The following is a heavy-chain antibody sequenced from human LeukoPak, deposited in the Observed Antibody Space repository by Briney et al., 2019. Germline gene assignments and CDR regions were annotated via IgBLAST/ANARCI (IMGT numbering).Heavy chain of an antibody. J-gene: IGHJ3*02. Sequence: GGSLRLSCAASGFTFSSYAMHWVRQAPGKGLEWVAVISYDGSNKYYADSVKGRFTISRDNSKNTLYLQMNSLRAEDTAVYYCARDESTTVAGYHDAFDIWGQGTMVTVSS. D-gene: IGHD6-19*01. CDR3: ARDESTTVAGYHDAFDI. V-gene: IGHV3-30-3*01. CDR1: GFTFSSYA. CDR2: ISYDGSNK.